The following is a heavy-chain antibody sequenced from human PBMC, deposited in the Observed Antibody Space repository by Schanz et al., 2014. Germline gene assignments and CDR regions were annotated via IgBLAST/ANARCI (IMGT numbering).Heavy chain of an antibody. CDR2: IGGSGGST. CDR1: GFTFDIYA. J-gene: IGHJ3*02. V-gene: IGHV3-23*04. D-gene: IGHD4-4*01. CDR3: AKDRWRATVMVDAFDI. Sequence: VQLVESGGGVVQPGNSLRLSCAASGFTFDIYAMSWVRQAPGKGLEWVSGIGGSGGSTDYADSVKGRFTISRDNSKNTVHLQMNSLRAEDTAVYFCAKDRWRATVMVDAFDIWGQGTKVTVSS.